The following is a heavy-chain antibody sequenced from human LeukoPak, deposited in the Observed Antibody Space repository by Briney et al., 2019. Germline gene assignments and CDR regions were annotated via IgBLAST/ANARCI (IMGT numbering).Heavy chain of an antibody. J-gene: IGHJ4*02. Sequence: SETLSLTCAVYGGSFSGYYWSWIRQPPGKGLEWIEEINHSGSTNYNPSLKSRVTISVDTSKNQFSLKLSSVTAADTAVYYCARVGDSSGYYRRNKYYFDYWGQGTLVTVSS. V-gene: IGHV4-34*01. D-gene: IGHD3-22*01. CDR2: INHSGST. CDR1: GGSFSGYY. CDR3: ARVGDSSGYYRRNKYYFDY.